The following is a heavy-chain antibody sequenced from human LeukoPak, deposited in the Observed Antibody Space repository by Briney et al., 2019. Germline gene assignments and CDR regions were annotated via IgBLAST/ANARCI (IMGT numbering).Heavy chain of an antibody. Sequence: PGGSLRLSCAASGLTVSGNYMSWVRQAPGKGLEWVSIIYSDETTAYPDSVKGRFTISRDNSKNMLHLQMNSLRAEDTAVYYCARRITTSGLYYFDLWGQGTLVTVSS. J-gene: IGHJ4*02. CDR2: IYSDETT. CDR3: ARRITTSGLYYFDL. D-gene: IGHD6-13*01. V-gene: IGHV3-66*04. CDR1: GLTVSGNY.